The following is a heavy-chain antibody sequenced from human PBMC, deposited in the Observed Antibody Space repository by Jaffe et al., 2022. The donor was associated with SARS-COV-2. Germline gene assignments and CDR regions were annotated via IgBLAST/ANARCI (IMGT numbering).Heavy chain of an antibody. CDR2: INPNSGST. V-gene: IGHV1-2*02. D-gene: IGHD3-3*01. Sequence: QGQLLQSGAEVKKAGASVKVSCKASGYTFNGYLIHWVRQAPGQGLEWMAWINPNSGSTTYAQKFQGRVTLTRDTPISTAYLELSGLKSDDTAIYFCAKDRTPSLQFLDQDGPRATNWFDPWGRGTMVIVSS. J-gene: IGHJ5*02. CDR3: AKDRTPSLQFLDQDGPRATNWFDP. CDR1: GYTFNGYL.